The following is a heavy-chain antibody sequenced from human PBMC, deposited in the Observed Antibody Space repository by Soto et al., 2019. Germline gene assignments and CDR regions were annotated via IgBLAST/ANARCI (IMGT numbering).Heavy chain of an antibody. CDR1: GFTYGSYW. D-gene: IGHD7-27*01. CDR3: AREILGTGWYSEL. J-gene: IGHJ2*01. CDR2: IKTDGSEK. Sequence: EGQLVESGGGWVQPGGSLRLSCAASGFTYGSYWMSWVRQAPGKGLEWVANIKTDGSEKYFVESVRGRFSISRDNAKKSLFLQMDGLRGEDTAVYYCAREILGTGWYSELWGRGTLVTVSS. V-gene: IGHV3-7*01.